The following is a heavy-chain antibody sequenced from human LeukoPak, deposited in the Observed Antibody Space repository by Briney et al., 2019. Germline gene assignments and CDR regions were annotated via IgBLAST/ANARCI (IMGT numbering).Heavy chain of an antibody. J-gene: IGHJ3*02. CDR2: IYYSGST. Sequence: PSETLSLTCAVYGGSFSGYSWTWIRQPPGKGLEWIGSIYYSGSTYYNPSLKSRVTISVDTSKNQFSLNLSSVTAADTAVYYCARPLTMIVVEVNVIDIWGQGTVVTVSS. V-gene: IGHV4-34*01. CDR1: GGSFSGYS. CDR3: ARPLTMIVVEVNVIDI. D-gene: IGHD3-22*01.